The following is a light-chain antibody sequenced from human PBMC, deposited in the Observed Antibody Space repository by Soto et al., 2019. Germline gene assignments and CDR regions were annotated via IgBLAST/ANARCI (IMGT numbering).Light chain of an antibody. V-gene: IGKV1-9*01. CDR1: QGIGRF. Sequence: DIQLTQSPSFLSASVGDRVTIACRASQGIGRFLVWYQQKPGKAPQLLVYGASTLQSGVPSRFSGSGSGTDFTLTISSLQPEDFATYYCQQLTNFRFTFGQGTKLDIK. CDR3: QQLTNFRFT. J-gene: IGKJ2*01. CDR2: GAS.